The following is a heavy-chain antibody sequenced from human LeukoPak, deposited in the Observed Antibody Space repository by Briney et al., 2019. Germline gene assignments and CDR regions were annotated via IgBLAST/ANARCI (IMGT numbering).Heavy chain of an antibody. Sequence: GGSLSLSRAASGFTFSSYAMSWVRQAPGRGLEWVSAISGSGGSTYYADSVKGRFTISRDNSKNTLYLQMNSLRAEDTAVYYCAKGERRYGDYGYYYFDYWGQGTLVTVSS. CDR3: AKGERRYGDYGYYYFDY. CDR2: ISGSGGST. J-gene: IGHJ4*02. V-gene: IGHV3-23*01. CDR1: GFTFSSYA. D-gene: IGHD4-17*01.